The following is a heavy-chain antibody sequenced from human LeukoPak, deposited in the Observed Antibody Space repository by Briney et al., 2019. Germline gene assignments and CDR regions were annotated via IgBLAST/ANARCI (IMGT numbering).Heavy chain of an antibody. CDR1: GYTFTGYY. CDR2: INPNSGGT. CDR3: ARKSAARSTSEFDC. J-gene: IGHJ4*02. Sequence: ASVKVSCKASGYTFTGYYMHWVRQAPGQGLEWMGWINPNSGGTNYAQKFQGRVTMTSDTSISTAYMELSSLRSDDTAVYYCARKSAARSTSEFDCWGQGTLVTVSS. D-gene: IGHD2-2*01. V-gene: IGHV1-2*02.